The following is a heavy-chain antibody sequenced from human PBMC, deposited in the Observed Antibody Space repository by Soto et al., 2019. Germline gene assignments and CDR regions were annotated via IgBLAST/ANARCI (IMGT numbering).Heavy chain of an antibody. Sequence: GGSLRLSCAASGFTFSSYAMSWVRQAPGKGLEWVSAISGSGGSTYYADSVKGRFTISRDNSKNTLYLQTNSLRAEDTAVYYCAKDPGAGDYFDYWGQGTLVTVSS. J-gene: IGHJ4*02. CDR3: AKDPGAGDYFDY. V-gene: IGHV3-23*01. CDR1: GFTFSSYA. D-gene: IGHD3-10*01. CDR2: ISGSGGST.